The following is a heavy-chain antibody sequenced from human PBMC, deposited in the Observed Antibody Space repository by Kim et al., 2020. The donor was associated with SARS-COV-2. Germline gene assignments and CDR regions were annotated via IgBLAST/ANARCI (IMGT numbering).Heavy chain of an antibody. D-gene: IGHD3-3*01. V-gene: IGHV4-59*01. J-gene: IGHJ3*02. Sequence: NPTLNSRVTISVDTSKNQFSLKLSSVTAADTAVYYCARATYYDFWSGYADAFDIWGQGTMVTVSS. CDR3: ARATYYDFWSGYADAFDI.